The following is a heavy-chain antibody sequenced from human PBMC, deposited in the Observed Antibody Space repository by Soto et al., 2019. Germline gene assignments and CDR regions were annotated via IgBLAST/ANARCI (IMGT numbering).Heavy chain of an antibody. J-gene: IGHJ4*02. V-gene: IGHV4-4*02. Sequence: QVQLQESGPGLVKPSGTLSLTCAVSGVSISSHDWWTWVRQPPGKGLEWIVESHQSGNTNYNSSLESRVTISVDKATNQFSLKLSSVTVADTAVYYCATRDSSRFYWGQGTLVPVSS. CDR3: ATRDSSRFY. D-gene: IGHD6-13*01. CDR1: GVSISSHDW. CDR2: SHQSGNT.